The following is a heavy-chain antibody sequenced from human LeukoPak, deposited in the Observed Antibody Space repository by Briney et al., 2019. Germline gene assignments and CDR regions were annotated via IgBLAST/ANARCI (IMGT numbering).Heavy chain of an antibody. V-gene: IGHV4-39*01. J-gene: IGHJ6*03. CDR3: ARLYYDFWSGYSHYMDV. D-gene: IGHD3-3*01. CDR1: GGSISSSSYY. Sequence: SETLSLTCSVSGGSISSSSYYWGWIRQPPGKGLEWIGSIYYSGSTYYNPSLKSRVTISVDTSKNQFSLKLSSVTAADTAVYYCARLYYDFWSGYSHYMDVWGKGTTVTVSS. CDR2: IYYSGST.